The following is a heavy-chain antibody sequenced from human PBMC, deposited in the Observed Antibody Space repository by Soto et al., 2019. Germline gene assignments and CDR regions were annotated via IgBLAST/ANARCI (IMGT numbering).Heavy chain of an antibody. CDR1: GGSISSGDYY. CDR2: IYYSGST. J-gene: IGHJ5*02. D-gene: IGHD3-22*01. V-gene: IGHV4-30-4*01. Sequence: SETLSLTCTVSGGSISSGDYYWSWIRQPPGKGLEWIGYIYYSGSTYYNPSLKSRVTISVDTSKNQFSLKLSSVTAADTAVYYCARAGYYSDRSGYYRYDWFDPWGQGTPVTVSS. CDR3: ARAGYYSDRSGYYRYDWFDP.